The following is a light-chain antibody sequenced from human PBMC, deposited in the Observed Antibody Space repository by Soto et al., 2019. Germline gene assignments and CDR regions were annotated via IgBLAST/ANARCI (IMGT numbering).Light chain of an antibody. CDR3: QQYHNWPA. J-gene: IGKJ1*01. Sequence: IVMTQSPATLSVSPGERATLSCRASQSVFSSLAWYQQKPGRAPRLLIYGAATRATGIPARFSGSGSGTEFTLTISSLQSEDFAVYYCQQYHNWPAFGQGTKVDIK. V-gene: IGKV3-15*01. CDR2: GAA. CDR1: QSVFSS.